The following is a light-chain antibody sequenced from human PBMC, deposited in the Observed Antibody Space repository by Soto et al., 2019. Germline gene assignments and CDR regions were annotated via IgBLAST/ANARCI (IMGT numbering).Light chain of an antibody. Sequence: SYELTQPPSVSVAPGKTARITCGGNNIGSKSVHWYQQKPGQAPVLVIYYDSDRPSGIPERFSGSNSGNTATLTISRVEAGDEDDYYCQVWDSSSDPAVFGGGTQLTVL. CDR3: QVWDSSSDPAV. CDR2: YDS. V-gene: IGLV3-21*04. J-gene: IGLJ7*01. CDR1: NIGSKS.